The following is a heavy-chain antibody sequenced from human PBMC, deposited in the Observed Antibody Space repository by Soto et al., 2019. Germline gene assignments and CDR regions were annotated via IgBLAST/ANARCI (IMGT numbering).Heavy chain of an antibody. CDR1: GFAFGRYA. J-gene: IGHJ5*02. CDR3: ARDQISGWYDN. V-gene: IGHV3-23*01. D-gene: IGHD6-19*01. Sequence: EVQLLESGGGLVKPGGSLRLSCAASGFAFGRYALSWVRLAPGKGLEWVSAMGGSVDSKSYADSVKGRFTISRDDPKNTLFLEMNSLRPEDTAIYFCARDQISGWYDNWGQGTLVTVSS. CDR2: MGGSVDSK.